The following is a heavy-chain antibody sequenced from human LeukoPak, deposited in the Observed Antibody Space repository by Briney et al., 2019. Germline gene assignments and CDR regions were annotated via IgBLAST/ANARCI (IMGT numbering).Heavy chain of an antibody. CDR1: GFTFSSYE. V-gene: IGHV3-48*03. J-gene: IGHJ4*02. CDR2: ISSSGSTI. Sequence: GGSLRLSCAASGFTFSSYEMTWVRQVPGKGLEWVSYISSSGSTIYYADSVKGRFTISRDNAKNSLYLQMNSLRAEDTAVYYCARQRGDILTGYYMPRGFDYWGQGTLVTVSS. CDR3: ARQRGDILTGYYMPRGFDY. D-gene: IGHD3-9*01.